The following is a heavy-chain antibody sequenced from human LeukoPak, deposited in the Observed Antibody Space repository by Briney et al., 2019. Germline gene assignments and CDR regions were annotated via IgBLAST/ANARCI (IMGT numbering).Heavy chain of an antibody. CDR1: GGSVSSSGYD. V-gene: IGHV4-31*03. CDR3: ARVRTRWVHSGYEPYYFDS. Sequence: PSQTLSLTCTLSGGSVSSSGYDWNWIRQHPGKGLEWTAHVYYTGTTGYNPSLKSRVFMSVNTSKNQFSLKLSSWPAADTAVYYCARVRTRWVHSGYEPYYFDSWGQGILVAVSS. CDR2: VYYTGTT. J-gene: IGHJ4*02. D-gene: IGHD5-12*01.